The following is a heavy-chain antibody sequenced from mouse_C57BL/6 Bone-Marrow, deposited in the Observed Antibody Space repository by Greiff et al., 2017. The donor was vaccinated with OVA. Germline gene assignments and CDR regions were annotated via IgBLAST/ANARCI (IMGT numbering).Heavy chain of an antibody. CDR2: IYPGDGDT. CDR1: GYAFSSYW. Sequence: QVQLQQSGAELVKPGASVKISCKASGYAFSSYWMNWVKQRPGKGLEWIGQIYPGDGDTNYNGKFKGKATLTADKSTSTAYMQLSSLTYEDSAVYFCARDETGVYYFDYWGQGTTLTVSS. D-gene: IGHD4-1*01. CDR3: ARDETGVYYFDY. V-gene: IGHV1-80*01. J-gene: IGHJ2*01.